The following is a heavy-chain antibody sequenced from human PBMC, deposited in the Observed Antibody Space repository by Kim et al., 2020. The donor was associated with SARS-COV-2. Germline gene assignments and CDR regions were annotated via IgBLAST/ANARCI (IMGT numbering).Heavy chain of an antibody. D-gene: IGHD2-15*01. CDR1: GYTFTSNH. CDR2: ITPSGDIT. V-gene: IGHV1-46*01. Sequence: ASVKVSCKASGYTFTSNHMHWVRQAPGQGLEWMGMITPSGDITHYSQSFQGRLTLTTDTSTSTVYMELSSLRSEDTAVYFCVRDLSGGWTFDYWGQGTRVTVSS. CDR3: VRDLSGGWTFDY. J-gene: IGHJ4*02.